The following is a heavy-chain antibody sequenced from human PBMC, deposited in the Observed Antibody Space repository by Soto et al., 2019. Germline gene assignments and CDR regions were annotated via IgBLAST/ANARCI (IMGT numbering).Heavy chain of an antibody. D-gene: IGHD3-22*01. Sequence: PSETLSLTCTVSGGSISSYYWSWIRQPPGKGLEWIGYIYYSGSTNYNPSLKSRVTISVDTSKNQFSLKLSSVTAADTAVYYCARSYDSSGYFWYWGQGTLVTVSS. CDR1: GGSISSYY. CDR2: IYYSGST. CDR3: ARSYDSSGYFWY. V-gene: IGHV4-59*08. J-gene: IGHJ4*02.